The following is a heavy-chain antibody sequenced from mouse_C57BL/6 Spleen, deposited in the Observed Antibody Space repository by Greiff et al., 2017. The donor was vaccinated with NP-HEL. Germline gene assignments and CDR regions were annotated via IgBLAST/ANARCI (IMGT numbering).Heavy chain of an antibody. CDR2: IYPGSGST. J-gene: IGHJ2*01. D-gene: IGHD2-4*01. V-gene: IGHV1-55*01. CDR1: GYTFTSYW. CDR3: ARHDYDGYYFDH. Sequence: QVQLQQPGAELVKPGASVKMSCKASGYTFTSYWITWVKQRPGQGLEWIGDIYPGSGSTNYNEKFKSKATLTVDTSSSTAYMQLSSLTSEDSAAYYCARHDYDGYYFDHWGQGTTLTVSS.